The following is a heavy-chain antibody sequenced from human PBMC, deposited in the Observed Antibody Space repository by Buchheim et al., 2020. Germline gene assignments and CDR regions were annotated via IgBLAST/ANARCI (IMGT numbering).Heavy chain of an antibody. CDR1: GFTFNDYG. V-gene: IGHV3-33*01. CDR3: ATDLLLGRPDYLDH. D-gene: IGHD3-10*01. J-gene: IGHJ4*02. Sequence: QVQLVESGGGVVQPGRSLRLSCAASGFTFNDYGMHWVRQAPGKGLEWVAVIWYDGSNKDYANSVKGRFTISRDNSENTLYLQMNGLRGEDTAVYYCATDLLLGRPDYLDHWGQGTL. CDR2: IWYDGSNK.